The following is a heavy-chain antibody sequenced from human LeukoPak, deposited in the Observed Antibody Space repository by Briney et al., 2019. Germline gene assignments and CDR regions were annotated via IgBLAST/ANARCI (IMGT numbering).Heavy chain of an antibody. CDR3: AKDRTYYRPGGMDV. Sequence: PGASLRLSCAASGFTFSSYGMHWVRQAPGKGLEWVAVISYDGSNKYYADSVKGRFTISRDNSKNTLYLQMNSLRAEDTAVYYCAKDRTYYRPGGMDVWGQGTTVTVSS. J-gene: IGHJ6*02. D-gene: IGHD1-26*01. CDR2: ISYDGSNK. CDR1: GFTFSSYG. V-gene: IGHV3-30*18.